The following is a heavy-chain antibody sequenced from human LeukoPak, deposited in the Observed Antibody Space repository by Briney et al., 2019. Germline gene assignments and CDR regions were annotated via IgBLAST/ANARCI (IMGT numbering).Heavy chain of an antibody. CDR3: ARGFYYYDSSGYYYRANDAFDI. D-gene: IGHD3-22*01. Sequence: SETLSLTCTVSGGSVSSGSYYWSWIRQPPGKGLEWIGYIYYSGSTNYNPSLKSRVTISVDTSKNQFSLKLSSVTAADTAVYYCARGFYYYDSSGYYYRANDAFDIWGQGTMVTASS. V-gene: IGHV4-61*01. CDR1: GGSVSSGSYY. J-gene: IGHJ3*02. CDR2: IYYSGST.